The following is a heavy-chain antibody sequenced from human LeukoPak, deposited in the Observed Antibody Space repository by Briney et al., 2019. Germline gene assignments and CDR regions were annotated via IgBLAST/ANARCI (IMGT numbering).Heavy chain of an antibody. J-gene: IGHJ4*02. V-gene: IGHV3-21*01. CDR3: ARGFLGQLNIDY. Sequence: GGSLRLSCAASGFTFSRYITNWVRQAPGKGLEWVSSISGSSSHIYYVDSLKGRFTISRDNAKNSLYLQMNSLRAEDTAVYYCARGFLGQLNIDYWGQGTLVTV. CDR2: ISGSSSHI. CDR1: GFTFSRYI. D-gene: IGHD6-13*01.